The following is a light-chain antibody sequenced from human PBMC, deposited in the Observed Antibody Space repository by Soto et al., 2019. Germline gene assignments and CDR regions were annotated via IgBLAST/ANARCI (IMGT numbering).Light chain of an antibody. V-gene: IGLV3-21*04. CDR1: NIGSKS. Sequence: SYELTQPPSVSVAPGKTARITCGGNNIGSKSVHWYQQKPGQAPVLVIYYDSDRPSGIPERFSGSNSGNTATLTIRRVEAGDEADYYCQVWDSSSDHVVFGAGTKLTVL. CDR2: YDS. J-gene: IGLJ2*01. CDR3: QVWDSSSDHVV.